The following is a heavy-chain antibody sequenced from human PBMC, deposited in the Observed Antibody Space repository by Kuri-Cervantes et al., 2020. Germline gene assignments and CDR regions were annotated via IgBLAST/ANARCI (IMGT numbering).Heavy chain of an antibody. CDR3: AKAVRFGYCSGGSCYMVGYFDY. V-gene: IGHV3-9*01. CDR2: ISWSGATV. CDR1: GFSFNDYA. J-gene: IGHJ4*02. D-gene: IGHD2-15*01. Sequence: GGSLRLSCAASGFSFNDYAMQWVRQRPGRGLEWVSGISWSGATVGYADSVKGRFTISRDNAKKSLYLQMNSLRAEDTALYFCAKAVRFGYCSGGSCYMVGYFDYWGQGTLVTVSS.